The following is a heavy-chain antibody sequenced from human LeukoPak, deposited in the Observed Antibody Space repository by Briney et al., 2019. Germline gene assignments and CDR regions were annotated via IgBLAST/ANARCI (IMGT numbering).Heavy chain of an antibody. V-gene: IGHV3-23*01. Sequence: PGGSLRLSCAASGFTFRSYAMSWVRQAPGKGLEWVSAVSGSGDNTYYADSVKGRFTISRDNSKTTVSLQMNNLRPEDTAAYYFAKVGARGCSSSTCFIYWGQGTLVTVSS. CDR1: GFTFRSYA. J-gene: IGHJ4*02. CDR3: AKVGARGCSSSTCFIY. D-gene: IGHD2-2*01. CDR2: VSGSGDNT.